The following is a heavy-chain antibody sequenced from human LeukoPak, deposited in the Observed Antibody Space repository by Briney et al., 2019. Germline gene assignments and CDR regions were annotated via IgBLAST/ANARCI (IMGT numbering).Heavy chain of an antibody. CDR1: GYSISSGFY. D-gene: IGHD3-22*01. V-gene: IGHV4-38-2*02. Sequence: SETLSLTCSVSGYSISSGFYWDWIRQPPGKGLEWIGSIYYSGSTYYNPSLKSRVTISVDTSKNQFSLKLSSVTAADTAVYYCARHFVYYYDSTTLGRFDPWGQGTLVTVSS. CDR2: IYYSGST. CDR3: ARHFVYYYDSTTLGRFDP. J-gene: IGHJ5*02.